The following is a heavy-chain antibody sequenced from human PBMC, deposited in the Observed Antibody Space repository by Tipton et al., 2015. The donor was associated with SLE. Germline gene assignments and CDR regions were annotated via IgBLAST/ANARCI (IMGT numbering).Heavy chain of an antibody. V-gene: IGHV4-59*11. Sequence: TLSLTCTVSGGSISSHYWSWIRQPPGKGLEWIGYIYYRGSTNYNPSLKSRVTISVDTSKNQFSLKLSSVTAADTAVYYCAREGGYSAPFDYWGQGTLVTVSS. J-gene: IGHJ4*02. CDR1: GGSISSHY. CDR2: IYYRGST. CDR3: AREGGYSAPFDY. D-gene: IGHD6-13*01.